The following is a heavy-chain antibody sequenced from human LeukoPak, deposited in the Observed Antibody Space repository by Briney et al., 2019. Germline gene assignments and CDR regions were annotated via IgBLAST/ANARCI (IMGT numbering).Heavy chain of an antibody. CDR2: ISYDGSNK. CDR3: ARTGDGYNPRFDP. D-gene: IGHD5-24*01. V-gene: IGHV3-30*04. J-gene: IGHJ5*02. Sequence: PGRSLRLSCAASGFTFSSYAMHWVRQAPGKGLEWVAVISYDGSNKYYADSVKGRFTISRDNSKNTLYLQMNSLRAEDTAVYYCARTGDGYNPRFDPWGQGTLVTVSS. CDR1: GFTFSSYA.